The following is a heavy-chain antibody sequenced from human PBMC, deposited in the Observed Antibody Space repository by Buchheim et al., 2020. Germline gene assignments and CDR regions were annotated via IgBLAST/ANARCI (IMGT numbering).Heavy chain of an antibody. CDR2: ISYDGSNK. D-gene: IGHD7-27*01. CDR3: AKLLTGDDAFDI. J-gene: IGHJ3*02. CDR1: GFTFSSYG. Sequence: QVQLVESGGGVVQPGRSLRLSCAASGFTFSSYGMHWVRQAPGKGLAWVAVISYDGSNKYYADSVKGRFTIHRDNSKNTLSLQMNSLRAEDTAVYYCAKLLTGDDAFDIWGQGT. V-gene: IGHV3-30*18.